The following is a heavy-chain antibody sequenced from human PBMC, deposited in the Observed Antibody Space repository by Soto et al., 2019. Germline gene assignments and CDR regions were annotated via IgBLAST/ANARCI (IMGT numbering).Heavy chain of an antibody. Sequence: SLRLSCAASGFTFSTYAMNWVRQAPGKGLEYVSAISSNGGSTFYADSVEGRFTISRDNSKNTLYLQVGSLRAEDMAVYYCARSIHDFWSGYPQGFFDYWGQGTLVTVSS. D-gene: IGHD3-3*01. J-gene: IGHJ4*02. CDR2: ISSNGGST. CDR3: ARSIHDFWSGYPQGFFDY. CDR1: GFTFSTYA. V-gene: IGHV3-64*02.